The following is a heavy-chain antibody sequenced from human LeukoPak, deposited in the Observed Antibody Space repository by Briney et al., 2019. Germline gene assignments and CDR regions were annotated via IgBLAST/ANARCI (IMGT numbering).Heavy chain of an antibody. CDR3: ARINWNYVGIWFDP. CDR2: IYYSGST. D-gene: IGHD1-7*01. J-gene: IGHJ5*02. CDR1: GGSISSSSYY. V-gene: IGHV4-39*07. Sequence: PSETLSLTCTVSGGSISSSSYYWGWIRQPPGKGLEWIGSIYYSGSTYYNPSLKSRVTISVDTSKNQFSLKLSSVTAADTAVYYCARINWNYVGIWFDPWGQGTLVTVSS.